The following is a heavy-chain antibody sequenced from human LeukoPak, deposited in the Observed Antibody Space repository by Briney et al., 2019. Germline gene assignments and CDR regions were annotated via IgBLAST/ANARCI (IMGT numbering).Heavy chain of an antibody. D-gene: IGHD3-10*01. V-gene: IGHV3-9*01. CDR3: AKDTPSGYYYGSGRLRIYYYYMDV. Sequence: GGSLRLSCAASGFTFDDYAMHWVRQAPGKGLEWVSGISWNSGSIGYADSVKGRFTISRDNAKNSLYLQMNSLRAEDTALYYCAKDTPSGYYYGSGRLRIYYYYMDVWGKGTTVTISS. CDR2: ISWNSGSI. J-gene: IGHJ6*03. CDR1: GFTFDDYA.